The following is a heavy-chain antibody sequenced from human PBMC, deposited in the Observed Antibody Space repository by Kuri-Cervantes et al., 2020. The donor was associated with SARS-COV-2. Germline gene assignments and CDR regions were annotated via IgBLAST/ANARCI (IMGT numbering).Heavy chain of an antibody. Sequence: SETLSLTCTASGGTISSCSYYWGWMRQPPGKGLEWFGSIYYSGSTYYNPSLKSRVTISVDTYKNQFSLKLSYVTAADTAVYYCAKIGSSGPAARYYYYYYMDVWGKGTTVTVSS. CDR3: AKIGSSGPAARYYYYYYMDV. V-gene: IGHV4-39*07. CDR2: IYYSGST. J-gene: IGHJ6*03. D-gene: IGHD3-22*01. CDR1: GGTISSCSYY.